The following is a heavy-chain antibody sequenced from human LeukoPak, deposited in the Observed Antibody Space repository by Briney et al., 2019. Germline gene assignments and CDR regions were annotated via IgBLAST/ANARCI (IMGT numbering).Heavy chain of an antibody. D-gene: IGHD2-15*01. CDR2: ISYDGSNK. CDR1: GFTFSSYG. J-gene: IGHJ6*02. CDR3: AKDVAYCSGGSCYRYYYYYGMDV. V-gene: IGHV3-30*18. Sequence: GGSLRLSCAASGFTFSSYGMHWVRQAPGKGLEWVAVISYDGSNKYYADSVKGRFTISRDNSKNTLYLQMNSLRAEDTAVYYCAKDVAYCSGGSCYRYYYYYGMDVWGQGTTVTVPS.